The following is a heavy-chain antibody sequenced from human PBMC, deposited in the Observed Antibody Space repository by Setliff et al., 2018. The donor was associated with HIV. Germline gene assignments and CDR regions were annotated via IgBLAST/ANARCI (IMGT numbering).Heavy chain of an antibody. D-gene: IGHD3-9*01. CDR1: GFAFSSSE. CDR2: ISSSGSSI. J-gene: IGHJ4*02. V-gene: IGHV3-48*03. CDR3: AKNDILTGYYKGVDY. Sequence: GGSLRLSCAASGFAFSSSEMNWVRQAPGKGLEWVSYISSSGSSIYYGDSGKGRFTISRDNAKNSLYLQMNSLRAEDTAVYYCAKNDILTGYYKGVDYWGQGTLVTVSS.